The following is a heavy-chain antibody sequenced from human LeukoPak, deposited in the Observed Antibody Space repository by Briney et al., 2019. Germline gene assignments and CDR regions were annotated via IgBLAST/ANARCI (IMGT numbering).Heavy chain of an antibody. V-gene: IGHV4-39*07. CDR3: ARAAFAFDI. Sequence: PSETLSLTCTVSGGSISTSSFNWGWVRQPSGKRLEWIGNINYSGSTYYNPFLKSRVAISIDTSKNQFSLKLRSVTAADTAVYYCARAAFAFDIWGQGTMVTVSS. CDR1: GGSISTSSFN. D-gene: IGHD2/OR15-2a*01. CDR2: INYSGST. J-gene: IGHJ3*02.